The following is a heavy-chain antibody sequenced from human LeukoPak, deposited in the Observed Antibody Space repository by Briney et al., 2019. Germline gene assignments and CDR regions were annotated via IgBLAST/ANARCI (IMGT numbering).Heavy chain of an antibody. CDR2: IYSGGST. CDR1: GFTVSSNY. Sequence: GGSLRLSCAASGFTVSSNYMSWVRQAPGKGQERVSVIYSGGSTYYADSVKGRFTISRDNSKNTLYLQMNSLRAEDTAVYYCARDSYCSSTSCEYYYYGMDVWGKGTTVTVSS. D-gene: IGHD2-2*01. J-gene: IGHJ6*04. V-gene: IGHV3-53*01. CDR3: ARDSYCSSTSCEYYYYGMDV.